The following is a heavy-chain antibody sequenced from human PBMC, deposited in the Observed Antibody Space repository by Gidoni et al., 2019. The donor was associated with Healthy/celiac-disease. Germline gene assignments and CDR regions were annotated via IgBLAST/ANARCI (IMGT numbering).Heavy chain of an antibody. CDR1: GYTFPSYY. Sequence: QVQLVQSGAEVKKPGASVKVSCKASGYTFPSYYMHWVRQAPGQGLEWMGKINPSGGSTSYAQKFQGRVTMTRDTSTSTVYMELSSLRSEDTAVYYCARWSGDYGSGSYYTLDYYYYYMDVWGKGTTVTVSS. J-gene: IGHJ6*03. V-gene: IGHV1-46*01. D-gene: IGHD3-10*01. CDR3: ARWSGDYGSGSYYTLDYYYYYMDV. CDR2: INPSGGST.